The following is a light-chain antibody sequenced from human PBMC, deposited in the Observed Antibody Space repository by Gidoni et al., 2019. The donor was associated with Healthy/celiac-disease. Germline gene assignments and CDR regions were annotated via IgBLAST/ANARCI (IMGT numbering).Light chain of an antibody. Sequence: DIVMTQSPLSLPVTPGEPASISCRSSQSLLHSNGYNYLDWYLQKTGQSPQLLIYWGSNRASGVPDRFSGSGSGTDFTLKISRVEAEDVGVYYCMQALQTPRTFGAGTKVDIK. CDR3: MQALQTPRT. CDR1: QSLLHSNGYNY. V-gene: IGKV2-28*01. J-gene: IGKJ3*01. CDR2: WGS.